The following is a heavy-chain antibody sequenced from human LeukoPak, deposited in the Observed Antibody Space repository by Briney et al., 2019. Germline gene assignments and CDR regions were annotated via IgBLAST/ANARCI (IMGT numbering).Heavy chain of an antibody. Sequence: PGGSLRLSCAASGFTVSSNYMSWVRQAPGKGLEWVSVIYSGGSTYYADSVKGRFTISRDNSKNTLYLQMNSLRAEDTAVYYCARGSYDFWSGYYTGWGQGTLVTVSS. V-gene: IGHV3-53*01. CDR2: IYSGGST. D-gene: IGHD3-3*01. CDR3: ARGSYDFWSGYYTG. CDR1: GFTVSSNY. J-gene: IGHJ4*02.